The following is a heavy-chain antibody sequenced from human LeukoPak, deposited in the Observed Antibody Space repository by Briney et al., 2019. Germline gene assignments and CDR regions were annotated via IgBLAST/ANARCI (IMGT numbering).Heavy chain of an antibody. Sequence: SQTLSLTCAISGDSFSNNRAAWNWIRQSPSRGLEWLGSTYYRSKWYNDYAVSVKSRITINPDTSKNQFSLQLNSVTPEDAAVYYCARDAGDQAYRYFDLWGRGILVTVSS. CDR2: TYYRSKWYN. CDR1: GDSFSNNRAA. J-gene: IGHJ2*01. D-gene: IGHD1-1*01. CDR3: ARDAGDQAYRYFDL. V-gene: IGHV6-1*01.